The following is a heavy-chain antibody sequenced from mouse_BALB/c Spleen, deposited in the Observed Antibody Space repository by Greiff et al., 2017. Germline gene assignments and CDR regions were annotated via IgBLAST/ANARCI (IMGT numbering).Heavy chain of an antibody. Sequence: EVKLMESGGGLVKPGGSLKLSCAASGFTFSSYAMSWVRQTPEKRLEWVATISSGGSYTYYPDSVKGRFTISRDNAKNTLYLQMSSLRSEDTAMYYCARSSTMITTGYFDVWGAGTTVTVSS. CDR3: ARSSTMITTGYFDV. CDR1: GFTFSSYA. D-gene: IGHD2-4*01. V-gene: IGHV5-9-3*01. J-gene: IGHJ1*01. CDR2: ISSGGSYT.